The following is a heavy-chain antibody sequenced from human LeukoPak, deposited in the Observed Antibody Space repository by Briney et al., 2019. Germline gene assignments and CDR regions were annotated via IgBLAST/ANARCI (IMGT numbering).Heavy chain of an antibody. CDR1: GYTFTGYY. CDR2: INPNFGVT. V-gene: IGHV1-2*02. D-gene: IGHD3-16*02. CDR3: ARDIWSGYVGGSYRANWFDP. Sequence: ASVKVSCKASGYTFTGYYVHWVRQAPGQGLEWMGWINPNFGVTNYAQKFQGRVTLTRDTSINTAYMELSSLSFDDTAVYYCARDIWSGYVGGSYRANWFDPWGQGTLVTVSS. J-gene: IGHJ5*02.